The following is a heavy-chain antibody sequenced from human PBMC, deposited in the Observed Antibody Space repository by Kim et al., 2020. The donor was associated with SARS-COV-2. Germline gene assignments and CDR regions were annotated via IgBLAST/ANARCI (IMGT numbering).Heavy chain of an antibody. Sequence: GGSLRLSCAASGFTFSSYSMNWVRQAPGKGLEWVSSISSSSSYIYYADSVKGRFTISRDNTKNSPYLQMNSLRAEDTAVYYCARDLAYYDFWSGYSGLIPQGLLRDAFDIWGQGTMVTVSS. V-gene: IGHV3-21*01. CDR3: ARDLAYYDFWSGYSGLIPQGLLRDAFDI. CDR1: GFTFSSYS. J-gene: IGHJ3*02. D-gene: IGHD3-3*01. CDR2: ISSSSSYI.